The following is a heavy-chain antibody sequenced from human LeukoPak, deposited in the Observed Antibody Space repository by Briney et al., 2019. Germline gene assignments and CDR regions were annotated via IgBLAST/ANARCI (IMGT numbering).Heavy chain of an antibody. J-gene: IGHJ4*02. D-gene: IGHD4-17*01. V-gene: IGHV3-7*04. CDR3: ARVPYGDDVQW. CDR1: AFTFSAHW. CDR2: IEEDGSAK. Sequence: GRSLSLSRAHYAFTFSAHWMRWVRQAPAGGREWVGSIEEDGSAKQYVDSVKGRFSISRDNAKNSLYLLMDRLRAEDTAVYYCARVPYGDDVQWWGQGTLVTVSS.